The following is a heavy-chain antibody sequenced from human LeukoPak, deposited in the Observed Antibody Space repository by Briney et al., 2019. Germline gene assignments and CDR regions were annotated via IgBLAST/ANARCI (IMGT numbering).Heavy chain of an antibody. V-gene: IGHV1-2*02. CDR3: ARKSAGFLTA. CDR1: GYTFTGDQ. Sequence: GASVKVSCKASGYTFTGDQIYWLRQAPGQGLEWVGWINPSSGDTLYKEKLQGRVTMTRDKSISSAYMELSSLRSDDTAVYYCARKSAGFLTAWGQGTLVTVSS. CDR2: INPSSGDT. D-gene: IGHD2/OR15-2a*01. J-gene: IGHJ5*02.